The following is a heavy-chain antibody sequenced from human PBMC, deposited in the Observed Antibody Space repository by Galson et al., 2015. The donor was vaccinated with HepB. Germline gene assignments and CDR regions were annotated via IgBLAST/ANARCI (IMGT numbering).Heavy chain of an antibody. CDR2: ISGSGGST. Sequence: SLRLSCAASGFTFNSYAMSWVRQAPGKGLEWVSAISGSGGSTYYTDSVKGRFTISRDKSKNTLYLEMNSLRAEDTAVYYCAKDRLGGATGLFDPWGQGTLVTVSS. CDR1: GFTFNSYA. CDR3: AKDRLGGATGLFDP. J-gene: IGHJ5*02. V-gene: IGHV3-23*01. D-gene: IGHD1-26*01.